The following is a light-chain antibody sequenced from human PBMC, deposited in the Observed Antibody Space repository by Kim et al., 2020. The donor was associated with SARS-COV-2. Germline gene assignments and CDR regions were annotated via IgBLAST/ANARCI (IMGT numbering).Light chain of an antibody. CDR1: NIGSKS. V-gene: IGLV3-21*04. Sequence: APRTAARITCGVNNIGSKSVHWYQQKPGQAPVLVIYYDSDRPSGIPERFSGSNSGNTATLTISRVEAGDEADYYCQVWDSSSDHPVFGGGTQLTVL. CDR2: YDS. CDR3: QVWDSSSDHPV. J-gene: IGLJ2*01.